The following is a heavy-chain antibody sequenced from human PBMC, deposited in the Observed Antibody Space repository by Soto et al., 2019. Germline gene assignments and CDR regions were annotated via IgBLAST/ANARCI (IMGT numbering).Heavy chain of an antibody. Sequence: QVHLQQWGAGLLRPSETLSLTCAVYGGSFSGYYWSWIRQPPGKGLEWIGEINRSGSTDYNPSLXSXVXXSLDTSNNQCSLRLISVTAADTAVYYCARGAIFDYWGQGTLITVSS. CDR1: GGSFSGYY. V-gene: IGHV4-34*01. CDR3: ARGAIFDY. J-gene: IGHJ4*02. D-gene: IGHD3-3*02. CDR2: INRSGST.